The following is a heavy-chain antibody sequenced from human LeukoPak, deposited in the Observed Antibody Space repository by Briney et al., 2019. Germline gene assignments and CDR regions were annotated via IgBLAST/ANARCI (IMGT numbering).Heavy chain of an antibody. CDR1: GFTFSSYA. J-gene: IGHJ4*02. CDR3: ARGRDGYNNDY. CDR2: ISSSSSYI. V-gene: IGHV3-21*01. Sequence: GGSLRLSCAASGFTFSSYAMSWVRQAPGRGLEWVSSISSSSSYIYYADSVKGRFTISRDNAKNSLYLQMNSLRAEDTAVYYCARGRDGYNNDYWGQGTLVTVSS. D-gene: IGHD5-24*01.